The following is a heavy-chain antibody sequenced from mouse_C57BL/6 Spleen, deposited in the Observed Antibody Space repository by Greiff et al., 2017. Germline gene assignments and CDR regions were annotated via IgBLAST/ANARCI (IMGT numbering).Heavy chain of an antibody. CDR2: ISSGSSTI. CDR1: GFTFSDYG. CDR3: AMYIYGCLYCDMDY. J-gene: IGHJ4*01. Sequence: EVKLVEPGGGLVKPGGSLKLSCAASGFTFSDYGMHWVRQAPEKGLEWVAYISSGSSTIYYADTEKGRFTISSDNATKTLFLQRTSLRSEDTAMYYCAMYIYGCLYCDMDYWGQGTSVTVSS. D-gene: IGHD2-2*01. V-gene: IGHV5-17*01.